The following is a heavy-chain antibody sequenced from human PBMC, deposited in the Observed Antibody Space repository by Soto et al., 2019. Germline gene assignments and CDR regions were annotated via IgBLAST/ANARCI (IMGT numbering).Heavy chain of an antibody. CDR1: GGSIISGGHY. CDR2: IYYRGNT. CDR3: ARHRDTSSRYLLPDY. J-gene: IGHJ4*02. Sequence: SETLSLTCTVSGGSIISGGHYFFWIRQPPGKGLEWIGNIYYRGNTYYNPSLRSRVTISVDTSKNQFSLKVTSLTAADTAVYYCARHRDTSSRYLLPDYWGQGILVTVSS. V-gene: IGHV4-39*01. D-gene: IGHD6-13*01.